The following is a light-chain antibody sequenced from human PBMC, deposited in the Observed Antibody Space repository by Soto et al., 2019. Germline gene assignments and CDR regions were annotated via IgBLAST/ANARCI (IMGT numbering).Light chain of an antibody. V-gene: IGKV4-1*01. CDR2: CAS. Sequence: DIVMTQSPDSLAVSLGERATINCKSSQSVLYSSNNKNYLAWYQQKPGQPPKLLIYCASTRESGVPYRFSGSRSGTDFTLTISSLQAEDVAVYYCQQYYSTRLTFGGGTKVEIK. CDR1: QSVLYSSNNKNY. J-gene: IGKJ4*01. CDR3: QQYYSTRLT.